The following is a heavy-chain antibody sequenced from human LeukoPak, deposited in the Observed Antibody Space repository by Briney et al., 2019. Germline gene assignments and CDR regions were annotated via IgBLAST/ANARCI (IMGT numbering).Heavy chain of an antibody. Sequence: QAGGSLRLSCAASGFTFSSYATHWVRQAPGKGLEWVAVISYDGSNKYYADSVKGRFAISRDNAKNSLYLQMNSLRAEDTALYYCAREVSEGFDFWGQGTLVTVSS. V-gene: IGHV3-30*09. CDR3: AREVSEGFDF. J-gene: IGHJ4*02. D-gene: IGHD3-22*01. CDR1: GFTFSSYA. CDR2: ISYDGSNK.